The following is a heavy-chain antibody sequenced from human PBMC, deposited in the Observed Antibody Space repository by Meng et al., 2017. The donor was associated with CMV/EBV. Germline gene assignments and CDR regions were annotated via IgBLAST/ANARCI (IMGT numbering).Heavy chain of an antibody. CDR3: ARFVEYSNPKFDY. Sequence: SGPTLVKPTETLTLTCTVSGFPLSNGRMGVSWIRQPPGKALEWLAHLFSNDEKSYSTSLQRRLTISKDTSKSQVVLTMTNMDPVDTATYYCARFVEYSNPKFDYWGQGTLVTVSS. V-gene: IGHV2-26*01. CDR1: GFPLSNGRMG. D-gene: IGHD2/OR15-2a*01. J-gene: IGHJ4*02. CDR2: LFSNDEK.